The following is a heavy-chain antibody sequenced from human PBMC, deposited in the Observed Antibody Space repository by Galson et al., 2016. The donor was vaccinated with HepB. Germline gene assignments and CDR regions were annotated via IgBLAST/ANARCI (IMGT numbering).Heavy chain of an antibody. V-gene: IGHV3-66*01. CDR3: SVLRSIAVGMVGY. CDR1: GFTVSSNY. J-gene: IGHJ4*02. CDR2: IYSGGST. Sequence: SLRLSCAASGFTVSSNYMSWVRQAPGKGLEWVSVIYSGGSTYYADSVKGRFIISRDNSKNTVYLQMSSLKTEDTAVYYCSVLRSIAVGMVGYWGQGTLVTVSS. D-gene: IGHD6-19*01.